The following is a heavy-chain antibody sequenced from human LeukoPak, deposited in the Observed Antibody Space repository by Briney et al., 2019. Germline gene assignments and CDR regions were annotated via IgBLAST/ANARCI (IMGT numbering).Heavy chain of an antibody. V-gene: IGHV3-33*01. CDR3: ARDHCGGDCHFDY. Sequence: GGSLRLSCAASGFTFSSYGMHWVRQAPGKGLEWVAVIWYDGSNKYYADSVKGRFTISRDNSKNTLYLQMNSLRAEDTAVYYCARDHCGGDCHFDYWGQGTLVTVSS. CDR1: GFTFSSYG. J-gene: IGHJ4*02. D-gene: IGHD2-21*02. CDR2: IWYDGSNK.